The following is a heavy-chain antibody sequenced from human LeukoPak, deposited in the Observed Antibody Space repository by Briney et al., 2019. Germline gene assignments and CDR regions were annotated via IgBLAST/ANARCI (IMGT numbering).Heavy chain of an antibody. J-gene: IGHJ3*02. V-gene: IGHV4-59*01. D-gene: IGHD3-22*01. CDR3: ARVVPTYYYDGSGYPRAFDI. CDR1: GGSISSYY. Sequence: SETLSLTCTVSGGSISSYYWSWIRQPPGKGLEWIGYIYYSGSTNYNPSLKSRVTISVDTSKNQFSLKLSSVTAADTAVYYCARVVPTYYYDGSGYPRAFDIWGQGTMVTVSS. CDR2: IYYSGST.